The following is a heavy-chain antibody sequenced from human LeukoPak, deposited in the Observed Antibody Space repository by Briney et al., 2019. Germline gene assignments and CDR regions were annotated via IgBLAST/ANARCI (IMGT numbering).Heavy chain of an antibody. CDR1: GFTFSAYS. CDR3: ARGKYYDTSAYNYFDP. J-gene: IGHJ5*02. D-gene: IGHD3-22*01. Sequence: GGSLRLSCAASGFTFSAYSMNWIRQAPGKGLEWISYISGSGRSIFSADSVRGRFTISRDNANNSLFLQMNSLRAEDTAVYYCARGKYYDTSAYNYFDPWGQGTLVTVSS. CDR2: ISGSGRSI. V-gene: IGHV3-48*01.